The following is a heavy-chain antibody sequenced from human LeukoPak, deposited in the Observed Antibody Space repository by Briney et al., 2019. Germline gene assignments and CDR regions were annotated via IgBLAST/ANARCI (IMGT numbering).Heavy chain of an antibody. CDR3: ARDRVYGDSFDY. V-gene: IGHV3-21*01. CDR1: GFTFSSYA. CDR2: ISSSSSYI. Sequence: PGGSLRLSCAASGFTFSSYAMSWVRQAPGKGLEWVSSISSSSSYIYYADSVKGRFTISRDNAKNSLYLQMNSLRAEDTAVYYCARDRVYGDSFDYWGQGTLVTVSS. J-gene: IGHJ4*02. D-gene: IGHD4-17*01.